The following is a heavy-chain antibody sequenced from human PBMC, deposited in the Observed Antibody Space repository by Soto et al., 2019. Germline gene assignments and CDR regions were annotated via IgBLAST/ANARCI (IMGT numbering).Heavy chain of an antibody. J-gene: IGHJ5*02. CDR3: ARANYDFWSGPRGGWFDP. CDR2: ISNSSSTI. CDR1: GFTFSSYN. V-gene: IGHV3-48*01. Sequence: EVQLVESGGGLVQPGGSLRLSCAASGFTFSSYNMNWVRQAPGRGLEWVSYISNSSSTIYYADSVKGRFTVSRDNAKNSLYLQMNSLRAEDTAVYYCARANYDFWSGPRGGWFDPWGQGTLVTVSS. D-gene: IGHD3-3*01.